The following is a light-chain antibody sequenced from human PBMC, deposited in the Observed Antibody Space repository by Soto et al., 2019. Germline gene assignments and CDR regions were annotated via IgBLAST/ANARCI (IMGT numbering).Light chain of an antibody. CDR1: QSVNSK. CDR3: QQYNNWPPIT. J-gene: IGKJ5*01. Sequence: IGLTQSPGTLSVSPGERVSLSCMSSQSVNSKLAWYQQKPGQAPRLLIYGASTRATGIPARFSGSGSGTEFTLTISSLQSEDFAVYFCQQYNNWPPITFGQGTRLEIK. V-gene: IGKV3-15*01. CDR2: GAS.